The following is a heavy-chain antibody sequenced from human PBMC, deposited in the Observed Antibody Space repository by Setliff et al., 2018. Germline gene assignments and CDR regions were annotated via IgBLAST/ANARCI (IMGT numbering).Heavy chain of an antibody. J-gene: IGHJ5*02. CDR3: ARETTYSSSWYGWFDP. CDR1: GGSISSSSYY. D-gene: IGHD6-13*01. CDR2: IYYSGST. Sequence: PSETLSLTCTVSGGSISSSSYYWGWIRQPPGKGLEWIGSIYYSGSTYYNPSLKSRVTISVDTSKNQFSLKLSSVTAADTAVYYCARETTYSSSWYGWFDPWGQGTLGTSPQ. V-gene: IGHV4-39*07.